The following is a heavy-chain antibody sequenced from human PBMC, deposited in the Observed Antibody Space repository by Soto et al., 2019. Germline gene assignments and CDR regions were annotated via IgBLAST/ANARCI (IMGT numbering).Heavy chain of an antibody. V-gene: IGHV1-18*01. CDR1: GYTFTSYG. D-gene: IGHD6-19*01. CDR2: ISAYNGNT. Sequence: ASVKVSCKASGYTFTSYGISWVRQAPGQGLEWMGWISAYNGNTNYAQKIQGRVTMTTDTSTSTAYMELRSLRSDDTAVYYCARVAGSGWYSGYYYYYMDVWGKGTTVTVSS. CDR3: ARVAGSGWYSGYYYYYMDV. J-gene: IGHJ6*03.